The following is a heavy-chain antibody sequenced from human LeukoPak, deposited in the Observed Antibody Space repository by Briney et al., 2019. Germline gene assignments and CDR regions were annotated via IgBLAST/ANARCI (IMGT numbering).Heavy chain of an antibody. Sequence: GGSLRLSCAASGFTFSSYAMSWVRQAPGKGLEWVSAISGSGGSTYYADSVKGRFTISRDNSKNTMYLQMNSLRAEDTAVYYCASDNWNYLFGYWGQGTLVTVSS. V-gene: IGHV3-23*01. D-gene: IGHD1-7*01. CDR2: ISGSGGST. CDR3: ASDNWNYLFGY. CDR1: GFTFSSYA. J-gene: IGHJ4*02.